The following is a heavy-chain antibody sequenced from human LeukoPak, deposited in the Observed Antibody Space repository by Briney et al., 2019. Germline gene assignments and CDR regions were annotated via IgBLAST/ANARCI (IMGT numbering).Heavy chain of an antibody. CDR1: GFTLSSYA. J-gene: IGHJ6*03. D-gene: IGHD1-26*01. V-gene: IGHV3-23*01. CDR2: ISGSGGST. CDR3: AKGQRGWELLFDGCYMDV. Sequence: GGSLRLSCAASGFTLSSYAMSWVRQAPGKGLEWVSAISGSGGSTYYADSVKGRFTISRDNSKNTLYLQMNSLRAEDTAVYYCAKGQRGWELLFDGCYMDVWGKGTTVTVSS.